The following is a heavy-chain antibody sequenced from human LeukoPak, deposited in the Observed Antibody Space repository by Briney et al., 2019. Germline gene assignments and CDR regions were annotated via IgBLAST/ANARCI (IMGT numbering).Heavy chain of an antibody. CDR3: ARDGLYSYGYSYFDF. CDR1: GVSVSSYH. CDR2: IHAGGTT. V-gene: IGHV4-4*07. D-gene: IGHD5-18*01. Sequence: SETLSLTCAASGVSVSSYHWSWIRQPAGKRLVWLGRIHAGGTTNYNPSLDSRVTMSVDTSKNQFSLELRSVTAADTAVYYCARDGLYSYGYSYFDFWGQGTLVTVSS. J-gene: IGHJ4*02.